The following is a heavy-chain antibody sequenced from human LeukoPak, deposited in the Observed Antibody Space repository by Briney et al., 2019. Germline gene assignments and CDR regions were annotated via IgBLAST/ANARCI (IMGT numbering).Heavy chain of an antibody. J-gene: IGHJ5*02. Sequence: GESLKISCKGSGYSFTSYWISWVRQMPGKGLEWMGRIDPSDSYTNYSPSFQGHVTISADKSISTAYLQWSSLKASDTAMYYCARLHYYGSGSYSIQYWFDPWGQGTLVTVSS. D-gene: IGHD3-10*01. CDR1: GYSFTSYW. V-gene: IGHV5-10-1*01. CDR3: ARLHYYGSGSYSIQYWFDP. CDR2: IDPSDSYT.